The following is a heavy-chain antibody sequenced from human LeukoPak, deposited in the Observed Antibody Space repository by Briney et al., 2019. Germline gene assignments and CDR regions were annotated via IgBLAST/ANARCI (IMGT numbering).Heavy chain of an antibody. V-gene: IGHV4-61*02. Sequence: SETLSLTCTVSGGSISSGSYYWSWIRQPAGKGLEWIGRIYTSGSTNYNPSLKSRVTISVDTSKNQFSLKLSSVTAADTAVYYCAREGYPGDYWGQGTLVTVSS. CDR1: GGSISSGSYY. J-gene: IGHJ4*02. CDR2: IYTSGST. CDR3: AREGYPGDY. D-gene: IGHD5-12*01.